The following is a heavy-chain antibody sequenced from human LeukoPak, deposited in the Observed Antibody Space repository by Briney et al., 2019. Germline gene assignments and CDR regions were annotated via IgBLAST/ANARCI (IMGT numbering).Heavy chain of an antibody. V-gene: IGHV1-2*06. CDR1: GYTFTGYY. Sequence: ASVKVSCKASGYTFTGYYMHWVRQAPGQGLEWLGRINPKTGGSNYAQNFQGRVTMTSDTSTTTAYMELSSLNSDDTAVYYCATLISGINYWGQGTLVTVSS. D-gene: IGHD1-20*01. CDR2: INPKTGGS. CDR3: ATLISGINY. J-gene: IGHJ4*02.